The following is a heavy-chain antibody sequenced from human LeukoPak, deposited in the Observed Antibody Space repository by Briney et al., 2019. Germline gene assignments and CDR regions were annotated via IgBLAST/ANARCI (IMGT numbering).Heavy chain of an antibody. Sequence: GASVKVSCKASGYTFTGNYIHWVRQAPGQGLEWMGTIYPRDGSTSYAQKFQGRVTVTRDTSTSTVHMELSGLRSEDTAVYYCARDQEGFDYWGQGTLVTVSS. CDR2: IYPRDGST. V-gene: IGHV1-46*01. J-gene: IGHJ4*02. CDR3: ARDQEGFDY. CDR1: GYTFTGNY.